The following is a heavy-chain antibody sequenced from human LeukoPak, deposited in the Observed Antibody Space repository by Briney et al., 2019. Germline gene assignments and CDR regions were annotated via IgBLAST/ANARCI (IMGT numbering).Heavy chain of an antibody. J-gene: IGHJ4*02. D-gene: IGHD3-10*01. CDR3: ARAAQVNGDFDY. CDR1: GYTFTGYY. Sequence: GASVKVSCKASGYTFTGYYMHWVRQAPGQGLEWMGWINPNSGGTNHAQKFQGRVTMTRDTSISTAYMELSRLRSDDTAVYYCARAAQVNGDFDYWGQGTLVTVSS. V-gene: IGHV1-2*02. CDR2: INPNSGGT.